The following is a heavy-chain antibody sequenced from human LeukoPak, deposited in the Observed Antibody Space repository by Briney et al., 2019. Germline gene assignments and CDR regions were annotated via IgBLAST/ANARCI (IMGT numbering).Heavy chain of an antibody. CDR2: IKQDGSEK. Sequence: PGGSLRLSCAASGSTFSSYWMSWVRQAPGKGLEWVANIKQDGSEKYYVDSVKGRFTISRDNAKNSLYLQMNSLRAEDTAVYYCARVGYDILTGYYYFDYWGQGTLVTVSS. J-gene: IGHJ4*02. D-gene: IGHD3-9*01. CDR1: GSTFSSYW. CDR3: ARVGYDILTGYYYFDY. V-gene: IGHV3-7*01.